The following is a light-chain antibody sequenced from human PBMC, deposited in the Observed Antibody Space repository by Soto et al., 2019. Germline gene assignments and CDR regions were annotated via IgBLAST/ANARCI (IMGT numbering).Light chain of an antibody. CDR3: TSYAGTNNFVI. Sequence: QSVLTQPPSASGSPGQSVTISCTGTSSDVGGYNYVSWYRQHPGKAPKLMIYEVNKRPSGVPDRLSGSKSGNMASLTVSGLQAEDEADYYCTSYAGTNNFVIFGGGTKVTVL. CDR1: SSDVGGYNY. J-gene: IGLJ2*01. CDR2: EVN. V-gene: IGLV2-8*01.